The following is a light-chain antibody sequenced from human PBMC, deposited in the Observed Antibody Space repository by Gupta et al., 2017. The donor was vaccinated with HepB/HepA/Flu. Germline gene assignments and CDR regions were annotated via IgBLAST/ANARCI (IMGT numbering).Light chain of an antibody. Sequence: EIVLTQSPATLSVFPGERATLSCRASHSIRTHLAWYQKKRGQPPRLLIYGASIRAKGIRARFNGSGDGTEFTLAMSGRQSEDIALYFCLQENDAHAPITFGGGTKVEI. CDR3: LQENDAHAPIT. CDR1: HSIRTH. J-gene: IGKJ4*01. CDR2: GAS. V-gene: IGKV3-15*01.